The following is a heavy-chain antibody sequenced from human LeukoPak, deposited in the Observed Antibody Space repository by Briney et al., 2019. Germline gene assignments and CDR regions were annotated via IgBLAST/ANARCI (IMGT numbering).Heavy chain of an antibody. CDR3: ARDGNAL. V-gene: IGHV4-39*07. D-gene: IGHD1-1*01. Sequence: SATLSLTCPVSGGSISSSSYYWGWIRQPPGKGLEWIGSIYYSGSTYYNPSLKSRVTISIDTSKNQFSLKLRSVTAADTAVYYCARDGNALWGQGTLVTVSS. CDR2: IYYSGST. J-gene: IGHJ4*02. CDR1: GGSISSSSYY.